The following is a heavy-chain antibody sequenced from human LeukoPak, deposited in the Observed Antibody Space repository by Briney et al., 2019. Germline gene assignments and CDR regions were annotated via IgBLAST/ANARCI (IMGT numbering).Heavy chain of an antibody. CDR1: GGSISSSSYY. CDR3: ASPGYYDFWSGYYVEGYYFDY. J-gene: IGHJ4*02. V-gene: IGHV4-39*01. Sequence: SGTLSLTCTVSGGSISSSSYYWGWIRQPPGTGLEWIGSIYYSGSAYYNPSLKSRVTISVGTSKNQFSLKLSSVTAADTAVYYCASPGYYDFWSGYYVEGYYFDYWGQGTLVTVSS. CDR2: IYYSGSA. D-gene: IGHD3-3*01.